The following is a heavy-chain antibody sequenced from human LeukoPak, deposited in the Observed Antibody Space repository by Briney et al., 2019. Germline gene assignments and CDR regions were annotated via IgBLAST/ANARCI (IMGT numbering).Heavy chain of an antibody. D-gene: IGHD4-23*01. Sequence: PGGALRLSCAASGFTFSIYAMDGVRQAPGKGLEWVSTLSESGCLAYYADSVKGRFTIPRENSKNTLYLQVNSLRAEDTAVYYCAKEGRPNSGGGYFDYCGQGTLVTVSP. J-gene: IGHJ4*02. CDR1: GFTFSIYA. CDR2: LSESGCLA. CDR3: AKEGRPNSGGGYFDY. V-gene: IGHV3-23*01.